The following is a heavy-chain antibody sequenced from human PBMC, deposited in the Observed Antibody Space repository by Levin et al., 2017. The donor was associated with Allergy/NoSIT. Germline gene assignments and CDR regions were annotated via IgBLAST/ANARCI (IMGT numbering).Heavy chain of an antibody. Sequence: GGSLRLSCAASGFTFSSYGMHWVRQAPGKGLEWVAVISYDGSNKYYADSVKGRFTISRDNSKNTLYLQMNSLRAEDTAVYYCAKGPQTKERPYGDSPYYYYYYYMDVWGKGTTVTVSS. CDR1: GFTFSSYG. J-gene: IGHJ6*03. CDR2: ISYDGSNK. CDR3: AKGPQTKERPYGDSPYYYYYYYMDV. V-gene: IGHV3-30*18. D-gene: IGHD4-17*01.